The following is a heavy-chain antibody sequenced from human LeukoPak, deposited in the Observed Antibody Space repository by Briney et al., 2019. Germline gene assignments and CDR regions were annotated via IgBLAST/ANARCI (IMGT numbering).Heavy chain of an antibody. CDR2: IRSKANSYAT. Sequence: GGALRLSCAASGFTFSGSAMHGVRQASGKGLEWVGRIRSKANSYATAYAASVKGRFTISRDDSKNTAYLQMNSLKTEDTAVHYCTRAACSSTRCYSAYFDYWGQGTLVTVSS. J-gene: IGHJ4*02. CDR1: GFTFSGSA. V-gene: IGHV3-73*01. CDR3: TRAACSSTRCYSAYFDY. D-gene: IGHD2-2*01.